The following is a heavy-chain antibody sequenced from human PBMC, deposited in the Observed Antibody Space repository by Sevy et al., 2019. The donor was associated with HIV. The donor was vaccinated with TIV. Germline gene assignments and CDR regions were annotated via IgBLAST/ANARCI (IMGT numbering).Heavy chain of an antibody. Sequence: GGSLRLSCAASGFTFSSYAMHWVRQAPGKGLEWVAVISYDGSNKYYAHSVKGRFTISRDNSKNTLYLQMNSLRAEDTAVYYCAREGDGSGSYYYYYGMDVWGQGTTVTVSS. CDR1: GFTFSSYA. CDR2: ISYDGSNK. D-gene: IGHD3-10*01. CDR3: AREGDGSGSYYYYYGMDV. J-gene: IGHJ6*02. V-gene: IGHV3-30*04.